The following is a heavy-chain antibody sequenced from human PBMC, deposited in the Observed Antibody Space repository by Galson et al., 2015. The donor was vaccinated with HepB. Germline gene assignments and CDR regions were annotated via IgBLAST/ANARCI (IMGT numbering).Heavy chain of an antibody. CDR1: GGAFSSYA. V-gene: IGHV1-69*13. CDR2: IIPIFGTA. Sequence: SVKVSCKASGGAFSSYAISWVRQAPGQGLEWMGGIIPIFGTANYAQKFQGRVTITADESTSTAYMELSSLRSEDTAVYYCARVRFPGDFGVVIYRGGYFDYWGQGTLVTISS. CDR3: ARVRFPGDFGVVIYRGGYFDY. D-gene: IGHD3-3*01. J-gene: IGHJ4*02.